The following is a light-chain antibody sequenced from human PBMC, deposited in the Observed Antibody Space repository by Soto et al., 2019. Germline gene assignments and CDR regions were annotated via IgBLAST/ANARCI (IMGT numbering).Light chain of an antibody. V-gene: IGLV2-23*01. Sequence: QSALTQPASVSGSPGQSITISCTGTSSDGGSYNLVSWYQQHPGKAPKLMIYEGSKRPSGVSNRFSGSKSGNTASLTISGLQAEDEADYYCCSYAGSSTLYVFGPGTKLTVL. J-gene: IGLJ1*01. CDR2: EGS. CDR1: SSDGGSYNL. CDR3: CSYAGSSTLYV.